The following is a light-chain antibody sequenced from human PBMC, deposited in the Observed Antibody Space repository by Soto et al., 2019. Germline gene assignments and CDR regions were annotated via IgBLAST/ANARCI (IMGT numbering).Light chain of an antibody. Sequence: EIVLTQSPGTLSLSPGERATLSCRASQSVSSNYLVWYQQKPGQAPRPLIYGASTRATGIPDRFSGSGSGTDFTLTISRLEPEDFAVYDCQQYAGSSYTFGQGTKLEIK. CDR1: QSVSSNY. J-gene: IGKJ2*01. CDR2: GAS. V-gene: IGKV3-20*01. CDR3: QQYAGSSYT.